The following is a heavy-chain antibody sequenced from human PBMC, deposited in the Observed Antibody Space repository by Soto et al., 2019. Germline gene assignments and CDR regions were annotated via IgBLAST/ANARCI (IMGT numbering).Heavy chain of an antibody. CDR3: ARVYCSGGSCYEFVY. D-gene: IGHD2-15*01. J-gene: IGHJ4*02. CDR2: IYYSGST. CDR1: GGSISSGGYY. V-gene: IGHV4-31*03. Sequence: QVQLQESGPGLMKPSQTLSLICTVSGGSISSGGYYWSWIRQHPGKGLEWIGYIYYSGSTYYNPSLKSRVTISVDTSKNQSSLKLSSVTAADTAVYYCARVYCSGGSCYEFVYWGQGTLVTVSS.